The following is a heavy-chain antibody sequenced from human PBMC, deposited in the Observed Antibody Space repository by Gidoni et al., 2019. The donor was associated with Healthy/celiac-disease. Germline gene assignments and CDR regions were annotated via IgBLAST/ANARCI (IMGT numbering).Heavy chain of an antibody. CDR2: INPNSGGT. V-gene: IGHV1-2*02. J-gene: IGHJ6*03. CDR3: ARDAAGTYYYYYYMDA. CDR1: GYY. D-gene: IGHD6-19*01. Sequence: GYYMHWVRQAPGQGLEWMGWINPNSGGTNYAQKFQGRVTMTRDTSISTAYMELSRLRSDDTAVYYCARDAAGTYYYYYYMDAWGKGTTVTVSS.